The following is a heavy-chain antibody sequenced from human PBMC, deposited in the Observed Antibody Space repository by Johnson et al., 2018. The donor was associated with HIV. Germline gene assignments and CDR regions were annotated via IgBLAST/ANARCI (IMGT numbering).Heavy chain of an antibody. V-gene: IGHV3-30-3*01. Sequence: QVQLVESGGGFVQPGGSLRLSCAASEFTLSDYYMDWVRQAPGKGLEWVAVISYDGSNKYYADSVKGRFTISRDNSKNTLYLQMNSLRAEDTAVYYCASLGLDLLVKAPLSVVFDAFDIWGQGTMVNVSS. CDR2: ISYDGSNK. D-gene: IGHD3-16*01. J-gene: IGHJ3*02. CDR1: EFTLSDYY. CDR3: ASLGLDLLVKAPLSVVFDAFDI.